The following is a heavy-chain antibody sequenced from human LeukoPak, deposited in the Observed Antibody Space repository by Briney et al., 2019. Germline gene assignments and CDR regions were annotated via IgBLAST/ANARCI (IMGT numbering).Heavy chain of an antibody. V-gene: IGHV4-30-4*08. CDR2: IYYSGST. D-gene: IGHD2-2*01. CDR3: ARAPIKTTYQLPIDLFTRQQDATFDY. CDR1: GGSISSSSYY. J-gene: IGHJ4*02. Sequence: ASETLSLTCPVSGGSISSSSYYWGWIRQPPGKGLEWIGYIYYSGSTYYNPSLKSRVTISVDTSKNQFSLKLSSVTAADTAVYYCARAPIKTTYQLPIDLFTRQQDATFDYWGQGTLVTVSS.